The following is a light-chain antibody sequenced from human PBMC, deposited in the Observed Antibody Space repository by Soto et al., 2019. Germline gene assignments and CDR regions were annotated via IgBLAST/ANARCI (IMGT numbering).Light chain of an antibody. V-gene: IGKV3-20*01. J-gene: IGKJ1*01. CDR3: QQYARATWT. CDR2: GAS. Sequence: EVVLTQSPGTLSLSPGERATLSCRASQSVSSTYLAWYQQKPGQAPRLLIYGASSRATGIPDRFSGSGSGTDFTLTISRLEPEDFAVYYCQQYARATWTSVQGSRLGIK. CDR1: QSVSSTY.